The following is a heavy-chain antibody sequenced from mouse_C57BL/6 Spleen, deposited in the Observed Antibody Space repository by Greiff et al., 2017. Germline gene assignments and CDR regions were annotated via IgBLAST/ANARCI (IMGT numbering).Heavy chain of an antibody. D-gene: IGHD2-4*01. J-gene: IGHJ1*03. V-gene: IGHV1-4*01. CDR1: GYTFTSYT. CDR3: ARADYEGYWYFDV. CDR2: INPSSGYT. Sequence: QVHVKQSGAELARPGASVKMSCKASGYTFTSYTMHWVKQRPGQGLEWIGYINPSSGYTKYNQKFKDKATLTADKSSSTAYMQLSSLTSEDSAVYYCARADYEGYWYFDVWGTGTTVTVSS.